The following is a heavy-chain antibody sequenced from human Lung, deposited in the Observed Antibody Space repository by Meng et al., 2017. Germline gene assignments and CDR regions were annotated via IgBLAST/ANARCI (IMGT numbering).Heavy chain of an antibody. CDR2: INAGNGNT. CDR3: ARDVRGSYNWFDP. J-gene: IGHJ5*02. Sequence: QVQLVQSGAEVKKPGASVKVSCKASGYTFNSYTMHWVRQAPGQRLEWMGWINAGNGNTRYSQKFQGRVTITRDTSASTAYMELSSLRSEDTAVYYCARDVRGSYNWFDPWGQGTLVTVSS. V-gene: IGHV1-3*01. CDR1: GYTFNSYT. D-gene: IGHD2-15*01.